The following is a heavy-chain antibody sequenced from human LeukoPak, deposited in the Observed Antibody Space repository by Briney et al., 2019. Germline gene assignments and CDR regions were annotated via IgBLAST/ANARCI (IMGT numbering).Heavy chain of an antibody. V-gene: IGHV3-33*01. CDR1: GFPHRSYR. J-gene: IGHJ5*02. Sequence: GNPLTLPCAPWGFPHRSYRVLCPRDAPEKGGVCVADLWYDGSHIYHADSEKGRFTISSDNSKNTLYLQMNSLRSEVTAVYYCAREGGSSWYSVPDMNWFDRWGQGTLVTVS. D-gene: IGHD6-13*01. CDR2: LWYDGSHI. CDR3: AREGGSSWYSVPDMNWFDR.